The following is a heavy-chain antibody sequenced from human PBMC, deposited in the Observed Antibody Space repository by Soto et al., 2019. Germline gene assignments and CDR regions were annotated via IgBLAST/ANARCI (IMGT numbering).Heavy chain of an antibody. CDR2: ISGSGGST. Sequence: GGSLRLSCAASGFTFSSYVMSWVRQAPGKGLEWVSVISGSGGSTYYADSVKGRFTISRDNSKNTLYLQMNSLRAEDTALYYCATSTSWKYFDYWGQGSLVTVSS. CDR1: GFTFSSYV. V-gene: IGHV3-23*01. CDR3: ATSTSWKYFDY. J-gene: IGHJ4*02. D-gene: IGHD1-1*01.